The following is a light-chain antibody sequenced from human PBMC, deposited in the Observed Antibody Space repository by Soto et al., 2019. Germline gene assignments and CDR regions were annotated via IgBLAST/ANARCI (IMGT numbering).Light chain of an antibody. CDR3: SSYTSSSTLYV. V-gene: IGLV2-14*01. CDR2: DVS. CDR1: SSDFGGYNY. Sequence: QSVLRQPASVSGSPGQSFTISCTGTSSDFGGYNYVSWYQPHPGKAPKLMIYDVSNRPSGVSNRFSGSKSGNTASLTISGLQAEDEADYYCSSYTSSSTLYVFGTGTKVTVL. J-gene: IGLJ1*01.